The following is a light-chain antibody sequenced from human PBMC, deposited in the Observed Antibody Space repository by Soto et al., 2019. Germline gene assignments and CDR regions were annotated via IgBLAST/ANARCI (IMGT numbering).Light chain of an antibody. CDR3: GAWDSGLSGYV. V-gene: IGLV1-51*02. CDR1: NSNIGNTY. J-gene: IGLJ1*01. Sequence: QSLLTQPPSVNTVPGQKVTISNSRSNSNIGNTYVSWYQQLPGTAPKLLIYENNKRPSGIPDRFSGSKSGTSATLGITGLQTGDEADYYCGAWDSGLSGYVFGTGDQVTVL. CDR2: ENN.